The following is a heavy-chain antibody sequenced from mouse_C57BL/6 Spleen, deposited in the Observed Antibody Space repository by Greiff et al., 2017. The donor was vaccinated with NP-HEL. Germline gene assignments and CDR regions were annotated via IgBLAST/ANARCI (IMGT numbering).Heavy chain of an antibody. J-gene: IGHJ4*01. CDR1: GYTFTSYT. Sequence: VQLQQSGAELARPGASVKMSCKASGYTFTSYTMHWVKQRPGQGLEWIGYINPSSGYTKYNQKFKDKATLTADKSSSTAYMQLSSLTSEDSAVYYCARGSSGYEDYAMDYWGQGTSVTVSS. V-gene: IGHV1-4*01. D-gene: IGHD3-2*02. CDR3: ARGSSGYEDYAMDY. CDR2: INPSSGYT.